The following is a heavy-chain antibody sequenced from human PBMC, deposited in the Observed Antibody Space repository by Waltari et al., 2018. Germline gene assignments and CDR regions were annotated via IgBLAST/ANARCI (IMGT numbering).Heavy chain of an antibody. D-gene: IGHD2-15*01. CDR3: ARESRCSGGSCYDFGFEVGLQAEYYYYMDV. J-gene: IGHJ6*03. Sequence: QVQLQESGPGLVKPSETLSLTCTVSGGSISSYYWSWIRQPPGTGLEWIGYIYYSGSTNYNPSLKSRVTISVDTSKNQFSLKLSSVTAADTAVYYCARESRCSGGSCYDFGFEVGLQAEYYYYMDVWGKGTTVTISS. V-gene: IGHV4-59*01. CDR2: IYYSGST. CDR1: GGSISSYY.